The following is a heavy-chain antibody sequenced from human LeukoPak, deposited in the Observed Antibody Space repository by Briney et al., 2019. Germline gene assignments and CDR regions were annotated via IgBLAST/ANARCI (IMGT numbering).Heavy chain of an antibody. Sequence: ASVKVFCRASGYTFTSYDIYWVRQATGQGLEWMGWLNPNTGNTDFAQKFQGRVTMTRDTSTSTAYMELSSLTSDDTAVYYCARAPLGPYFENSGTTFDYWGQGALVTVSS. V-gene: IGHV1-8*01. CDR2: LNPNTGNT. CDR1: GYTFTSYD. D-gene: IGHD3-22*01. CDR3: ARAPLGPYFENSGTTFDY. J-gene: IGHJ4*02.